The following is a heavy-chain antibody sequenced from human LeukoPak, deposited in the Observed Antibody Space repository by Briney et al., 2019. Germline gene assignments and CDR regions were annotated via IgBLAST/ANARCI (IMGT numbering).Heavy chain of an antibody. D-gene: IGHD3-16*01. V-gene: IGHV3-53*01. CDR2: MYTGGTT. Sequence: PGGSLRLSCSASGFTFSGTHMSWVRQAPGKGLEWGSAMYTGGTTYYADSVTGRFTVSRDTSRNTLFLHMNSLRAEDTAVYYCAKDEATSGGGLASWGQGTLVIVSS. CDR3: AKDEATSGGGLAS. CDR1: GFTFSGTH. J-gene: IGHJ5*01.